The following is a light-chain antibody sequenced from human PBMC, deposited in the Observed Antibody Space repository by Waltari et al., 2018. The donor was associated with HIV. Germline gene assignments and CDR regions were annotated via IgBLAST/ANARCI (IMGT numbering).Light chain of an antibody. CDR2: EVS. V-gene: IGLV2-14*01. CDR3: TSYISSSTPV. J-gene: IGLJ3*02. CDR1: SSDYNS. Sequence: QSAPTQPASVSGSPGQSITISCTRTSSDYNSVSWYQHHPGKAPKVIIYEVSNRPSGVSNRFSGSKSGYTASLTISGLQAEDEADYFCTSYISSSTPVFGGGTKVTVL.